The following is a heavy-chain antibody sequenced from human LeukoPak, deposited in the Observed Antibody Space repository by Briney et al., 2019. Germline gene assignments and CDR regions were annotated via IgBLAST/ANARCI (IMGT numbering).Heavy chain of an antibody. V-gene: IGHV4-31*03. CDR1: GGSISSGCSY. J-gene: IGHJ4*02. D-gene: IGHD2-8*01. CDR3: ARHYCTNGVCYNFDY. CDR2: IYYSGST. Sequence: PSQTLSLTCTVSGGSISSGCSYWRWIRQPPGKGREWIGYIYYSGSTYYNPSLKSRVTISVDTSKNQFSLKLSSVTAADTAVYYCARHYCTNGVCYNFDYWGQGTLVTVSS.